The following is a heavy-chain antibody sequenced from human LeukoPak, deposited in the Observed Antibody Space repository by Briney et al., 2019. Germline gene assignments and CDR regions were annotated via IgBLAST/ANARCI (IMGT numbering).Heavy chain of an antibody. J-gene: IGHJ3*02. CDR3: ARTAMIVVGDAFDI. Sequence: GGSLRLSCAASGFTFSSYGMHWVRQAPGKGLEWVAVISYDGSNKYYADSVKGRFTISRDNSKNTLYLQMNSLRAEDTAVYYCARTAMIVVGDAFDIWGQGTMVTVSS. CDR1: GFTFSSYG. V-gene: IGHV3-30*03. D-gene: IGHD3-22*01. CDR2: ISYDGSNK.